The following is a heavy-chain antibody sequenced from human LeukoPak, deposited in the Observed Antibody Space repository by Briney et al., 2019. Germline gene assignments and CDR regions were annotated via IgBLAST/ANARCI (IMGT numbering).Heavy chain of an antibody. D-gene: IGHD3-22*01. CDR3: AGGDYYDSSGSPRY. J-gene: IGHJ4*02. Sequence: GGSLRLSCAASGFTFSDYYMRWIRQAPGKGLEGVSYISSSSSTIYYADSVKGRFTISRDNAKNSLYLQMNSLRAEDTAVYYCAGGDYYDSSGSPRYWGQGTLVTVSS. V-gene: IGHV3-11*01. CDR1: GFTFSDYY. CDR2: ISSSSSTI.